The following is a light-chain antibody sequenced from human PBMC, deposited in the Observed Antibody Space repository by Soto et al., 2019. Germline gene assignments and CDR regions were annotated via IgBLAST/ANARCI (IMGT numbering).Light chain of an antibody. CDR2: GAS. CDR1: QSVSSNY. Sequence: MVLTQSPGTLSLSPGERATLSCRASQSVSSNYIAWYQQKLGQAPRLLIYGASSRATGIPDRFSGSGSGTDFTLTISRLEPEDFAVYFCQQYGRSPPFTFGQGTKVDI. J-gene: IGKJ2*01. V-gene: IGKV3-20*01. CDR3: QQYGRSPPFT.